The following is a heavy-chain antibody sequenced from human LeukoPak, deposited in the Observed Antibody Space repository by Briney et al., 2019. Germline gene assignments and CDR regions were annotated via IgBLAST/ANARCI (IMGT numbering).Heavy chain of an antibody. CDR1: GFTFSNYW. CDR3: AREKGYSSGWYYFDY. V-gene: IGHV3-7*01. D-gene: IGHD6-19*01. CDR2: IRQDGSEK. J-gene: IGHJ4*02. Sequence: PGGSLRLSCAASGFTFSNYWMSWVRQAPGKGLEWVAIIRQDGSEKKYVDSVKGRFTISRDNAKNSLYLQMNSLRAEDTAVYYCAREKGYSSGWYYFDYWGQGTLVTVSS.